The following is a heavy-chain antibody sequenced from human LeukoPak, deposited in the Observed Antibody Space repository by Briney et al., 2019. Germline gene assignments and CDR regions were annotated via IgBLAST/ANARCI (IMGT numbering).Heavy chain of an antibody. V-gene: IGHV3-23*01. Sequence: GGSLRLSCAASGFTFSSYAMSWVRQAPGKGLEWVSAISSSGGSTYYADSVKGRFTISRDNSKNTLYLQMNSLRAEDTAVYYCAKDHEQWLVAGYFDYWGQGTLVTVSS. CDR2: ISSSGGST. CDR3: AKDHEQWLVAGYFDY. CDR1: GFTFSSYA. J-gene: IGHJ4*02. D-gene: IGHD6-19*01.